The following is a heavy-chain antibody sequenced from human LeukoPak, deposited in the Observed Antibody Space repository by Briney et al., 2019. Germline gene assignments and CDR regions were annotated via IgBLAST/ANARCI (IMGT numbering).Heavy chain of an antibody. J-gene: IGHJ4*02. CDR1: GFTFSSYA. V-gene: IGHV3-23*01. D-gene: IGHD6-19*01. Sequence: GGSLRLSRAASGFTFSSYAMYWVRQAPGKGLEWVSGIFGSGGSTHYADSVKGRFTISRDNSKNTVYLQMNSLRAEDMAVYYCAKTTTGYSSGRFPGWPVDYWGQGTLVTVSS. CDR2: IFGSGGST. CDR3: AKTTTGYSSGRFPGWPVDY.